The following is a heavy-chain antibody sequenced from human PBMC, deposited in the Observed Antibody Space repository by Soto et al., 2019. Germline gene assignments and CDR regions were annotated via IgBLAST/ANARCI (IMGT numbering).Heavy chain of an antibody. V-gene: IGHV1-18*01. CDR1: AYTFTNYA. Sequence: QVQLVQSGAEVKKPGASVRVSCQTSAYTFTNYAVSWVRQAPGQGLEWMGWISGDNGNTIYAQKFQSRVTMTTDTSTRKAYRELRSLRSDDTAVYYCATGLLGYCSGGSCYSDSWGQGTLVTVSS. CDR2: ISGDNGNT. J-gene: IGHJ4*02. CDR3: ATGLLGYCSGGSCYSDS. D-gene: IGHD2-15*01.